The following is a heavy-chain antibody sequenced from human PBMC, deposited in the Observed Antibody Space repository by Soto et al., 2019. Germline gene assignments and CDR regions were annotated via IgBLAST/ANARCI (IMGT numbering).Heavy chain of an antibody. J-gene: IGHJ6*02. CDR1: GDSVSSDSAA. CDR2: TYYRSKWYN. CDR3: ARTYYDSSGYYSGMDV. V-gene: IGHV6-1*01. D-gene: IGHD3-22*01. Sequence: SQTLSRTCAISGDSVSSDSAAWNWIRQSPSRGLEWLGRTYYRSKWYNDYAVSVKSRITINPDTSKNQFSLQLNSVTPEDTAVYYCARTYYDSSGYYSGMDVWGQGTTVTVS.